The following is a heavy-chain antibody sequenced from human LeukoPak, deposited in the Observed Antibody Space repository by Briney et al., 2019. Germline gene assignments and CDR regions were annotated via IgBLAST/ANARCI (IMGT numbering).Heavy chain of an antibody. J-gene: IGHJ3*02. V-gene: IGHV3-23*01. CDR1: GFTFSDYY. CDR2: ISGSGGST. CDR3: AKNRGPVLRYFDWPHDAFDI. Sequence: PGGSLRLSCAASGFTFSDYYMSWVRQAPGKGLEWVSAISGSGGSTYYADSVKGRFTISRDNSKNTLYLQMNSLRAEDTAVYYCAKNRGPVLRYFDWPHDAFDIWGQGTMVTVSS. D-gene: IGHD3-9*01.